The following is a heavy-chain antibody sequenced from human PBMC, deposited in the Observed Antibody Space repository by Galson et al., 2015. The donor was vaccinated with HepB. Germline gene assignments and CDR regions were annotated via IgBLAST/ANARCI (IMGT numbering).Heavy chain of an antibody. CDR1: GFTFNHYG. CDR2: IWYDGSNK. J-gene: IGHJ4*02. Sequence: SLILSCAASGFTFNHYGMNWVHQAPGKGLEWVALIWYDGSNKYYAASVKGRITIPRDNSENMLYLQMNRLRAEDTAVYYCARGGLNYFDYWGQGALVTVSS. CDR3: ARGGLNYFDY. V-gene: IGHV3-33*01.